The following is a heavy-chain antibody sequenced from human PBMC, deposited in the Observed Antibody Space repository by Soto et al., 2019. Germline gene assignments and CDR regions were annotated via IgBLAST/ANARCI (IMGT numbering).Heavy chain of an antibody. J-gene: IGHJ5*02. CDR3: ARRGGGLSGANWIDP. V-gene: IGHV4-61*01. Sequence: QVQLQESGPGLVKPSETLSLTCTVSGGSVSSGNYYWSWIRQSPGKGLEWIGYMYDSGSSDYHPSLTNRVSISIDRSKNQFSLKVTSVTAADTAVYYCARRGGGLSGANWIDPWGQGILVTVSS. CDR1: GGSVSSGNYY. D-gene: IGHD3-10*01. CDR2: MYDSGSS.